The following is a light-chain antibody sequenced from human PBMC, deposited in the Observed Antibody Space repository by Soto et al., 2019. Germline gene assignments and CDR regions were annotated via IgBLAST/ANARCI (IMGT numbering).Light chain of an antibody. V-gene: IGLV1-40*01. CDR1: SSNIGAGYG. CDR2: GHN. Sequence: QSVLTQPPSMSGAPGQRVTISCTGSSSNIGAGYGVHWYQLLPGTAPKLLIYGHNNRPSGVPDRFSGSESGTSASLAITGLQAEDEADYFCQSYDSSLRAYVVFGGGTKLTVL. CDR3: QSYDSSLRAYVV. J-gene: IGLJ3*02.